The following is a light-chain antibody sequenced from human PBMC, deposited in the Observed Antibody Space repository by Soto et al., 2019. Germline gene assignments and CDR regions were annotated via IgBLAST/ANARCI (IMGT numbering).Light chain of an antibody. V-gene: IGKV3-20*01. Sequence: EIVLTQSPGTLSLSPGERATLSCGASRSVSSSYLAWYQQKPGQAPRLLIYGASSRATGIPDRFSGSGSGTDFTLTISRLEPKDFAVYYCQQYGSSLSWTFGQGTKVDIK. J-gene: IGKJ1*01. CDR1: RSVSSSY. CDR3: QQYGSSLSWT. CDR2: GAS.